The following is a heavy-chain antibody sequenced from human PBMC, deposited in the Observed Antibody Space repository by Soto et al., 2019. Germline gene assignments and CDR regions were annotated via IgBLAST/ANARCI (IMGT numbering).Heavy chain of an antibody. V-gene: IGHV4-59*01. D-gene: IGHD6-19*01. CDR3: ARGVAVAGNVRNWLDP. Sequence: PSETLSLTCTFSVGSISSYFWNCIRHPPGKGLEWIGYIYYSGSTTYKPSLKSRVTISLDTSKNQFSLKLRSVTAADTAVYYCARGVAVAGNVRNWLDPGGQGTQVTV. CDR1: VGSISSYF. CDR2: IYYSGST. J-gene: IGHJ5*02.